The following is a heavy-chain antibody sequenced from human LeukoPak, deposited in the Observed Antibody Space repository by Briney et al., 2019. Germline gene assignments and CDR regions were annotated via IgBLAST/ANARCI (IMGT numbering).Heavy chain of an antibody. Sequence: GGSLRLSCAASGFIFETYWMNWVRQVPGEGLEWVANMKHDGSEEYYVESVKGRFIISRDNANKLLYLQMNSLRAEDTAIYYCATKAAGWEVLDHWGQGLLVTVSS. V-gene: IGHV3-7*03. CDR3: ATKAAGWEVLDH. J-gene: IGHJ4*02. CDR2: MKHDGSEE. D-gene: IGHD1-26*01. CDR1: GFIFETYW.